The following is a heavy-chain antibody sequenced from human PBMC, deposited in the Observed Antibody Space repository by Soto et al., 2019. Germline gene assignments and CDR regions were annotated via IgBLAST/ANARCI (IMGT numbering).Heavy chain of an antibody. Sequence: ASVKVSCKASGYTFSNHGITWVRQAPGQGLEWMGWISAYNGNTNYAQKLQGRVTMTTDTSTSTAYMELRSLRSDDTAVYYCARVVAASTLTGGDWFDPWGQGTLVTVSS. J-gene: IGHJ5*02. V-gene: IGHV1-18*01. CDR3: ARVVAASTLTGGDWFDP. CDR2: ISAYNGNT. D-gene: IGHD2-15*01. CDR1: GYTFSNHG.